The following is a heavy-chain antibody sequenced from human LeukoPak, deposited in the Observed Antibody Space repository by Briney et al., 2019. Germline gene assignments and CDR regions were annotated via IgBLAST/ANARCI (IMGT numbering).Heavy chain of an antibody. D-gene: IGHD5-18*01. Sequence: GASLKISCKGSGYSFTSYWISWVRPMPGKGLEWRGRIDPSDSYTSYSPSFQGHVTISADKSISTAYLQWSSLKASDTAMYYCARYEYSYGYRSGSYFDYWGQGTLVTVSS. CDR3: ARYEYSYGYRSGSYFDY. CDR1: GYSFTSYW. V-gene: IGHV5-10-1*01. CDR2: IDPSDSYT. J-gene: IGHJ4*02.